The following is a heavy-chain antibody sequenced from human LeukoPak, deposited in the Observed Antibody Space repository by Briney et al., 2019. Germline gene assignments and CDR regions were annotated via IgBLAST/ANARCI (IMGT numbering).Heavy chain of an antibody. D-gene: IGHD6-13*01. J-gene: IGHJ4*02. V-gene: IGHV3-7*01. CDR3: ARGGTSGYSSSLHFWGGNYYFDY. CDR1: GFTFTNYW. CDR2: IKQDGNEK. Sequence: GGSLRLYCAASGFTFTNYWMSWVRQAPGTGLEWVANIKQDGNEKYYVDSVRGRFTITRDNAKNSLYLQMNSLRAEDTAVYYCARGGTSGYSSSLHFWGGNYYFDYWGQGTLVTVSS.